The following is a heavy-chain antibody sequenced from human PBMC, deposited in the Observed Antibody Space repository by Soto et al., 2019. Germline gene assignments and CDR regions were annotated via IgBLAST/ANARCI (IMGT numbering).Heavy chain of an antibody. CDR2: IYYSGST. CDR3: ARRKGKFDY. CDR1: GDSISSTHW. J-gene: IGHJ4*02. V-gene: IGHV4-38-2*01. Sequence: PSETLSLTCVVFGDSISSTHWWTWVRQPPGKGLEWIGSIYYSGSTYYNPSLKSRVTISVDTSKNQFSLKLSSVTAADTAVYYCARRKGKFDYWGQGTLVTVSS. D-gene: IGHD3-10*01.